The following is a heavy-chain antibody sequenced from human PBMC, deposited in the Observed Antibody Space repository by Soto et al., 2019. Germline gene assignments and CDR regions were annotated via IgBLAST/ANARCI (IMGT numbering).Heavy chain of an antibody. CDR2: INSDGSST. Sequence: GGSLRLSCAASGFTFSSYWMHWVRQAPGKGLVWVSRINSDGSSTSYADSVKDRFTISRDNAKNTLYLQMNSLRAEDTAVYYCARGEGFYDSSGYYYDYWGQGTLVTVSS. D-gene: IGHD3-22*01. CDR3: ARGEGFYDSSGYYYDY. V-gene: IGHV3-74*01. CDR1: GFTFSSYW. J-gene: IGHJ4*02.